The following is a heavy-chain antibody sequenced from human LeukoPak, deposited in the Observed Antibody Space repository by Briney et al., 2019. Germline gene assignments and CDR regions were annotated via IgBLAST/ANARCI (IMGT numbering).Heavy chain of an antibody. J-gene: IGHJ6*03. CDR3: ARGRVSSSTWYSTYYYFFYMDF. V-gene: IGHV4-59*01. D-gene: IGHD4-11*01. Sequence: SQTLSLTCTVSDDSITMYYWTWIRQPPGKGLEWIGYVGHTGSTKFNPSLNGRVSISRDTSNNFFSLRLRSVTAADTAVYFCARGRVSSSTWYSTYYYFFYMDFWGKGTTVTVSS. CDR2: VGHTGST. CDR1: DDSITMYY.